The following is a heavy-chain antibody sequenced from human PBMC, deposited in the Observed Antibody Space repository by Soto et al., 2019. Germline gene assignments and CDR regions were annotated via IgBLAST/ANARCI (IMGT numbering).Heavy chain of an antibody. D-gene: IGHD3-3*01. CDR2: ISAYNGNT. CDR3: ARASRHDVLRFLEWSL. CDR1: GYTFTSYG. Sequence: QVQLVQSGAAVKKPGASVKVSCKASGYTFTSYGISWVRQAPGQGLEWMGWISAYNGNTNYAQKLQGRVTMTTDTSTSTAYMELRSLRSDDTAVYYCARASRHDVLRFLEWSLWGQGTLVTVSS. J-gene: IGHJ4*02. V-gene: IGHV1-18*01.